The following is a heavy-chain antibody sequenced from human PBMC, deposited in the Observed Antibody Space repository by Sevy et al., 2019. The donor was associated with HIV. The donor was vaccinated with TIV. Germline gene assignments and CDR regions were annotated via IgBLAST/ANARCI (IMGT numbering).Heavy chain of an antibody. Sequence: GGSLRLSCAASGFTFSSYGMHWVRQAPGKGLEWVAVIWYDGSNKYYADSVKGRFTISRDNSKNTLYLQMNSLRAEDTAVYYCAKGVYGDYFSLVDYWGQGTLVTVSS. D-gene: IGHD4-17*01. CDR1: GFTFSSYG. V-gene: IGHV3-33*06. J-gene: IGHJ4*02. CDR2: IWYDGSNK. CDR3: AKGVYGDYFSLVDY.